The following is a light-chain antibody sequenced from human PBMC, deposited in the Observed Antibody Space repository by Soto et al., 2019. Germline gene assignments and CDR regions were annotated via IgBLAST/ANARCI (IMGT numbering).Light chain of an antibody. V-gene: IGKV1-5*03. J-gene: IGKJ1*01. Sequence: IQMTQSPSTLSTSLGDRATITCRASQSISAWLAWYQQKPGQAPKLLIYRASTLETGVTSRFSGSGSGTEFTLSISSLQPDDFATYYCQQYNSYSEAFGQGTKVDI. CDR3: QQYNSYSEA. CDR1: QSISAW. CDR2: RAS.